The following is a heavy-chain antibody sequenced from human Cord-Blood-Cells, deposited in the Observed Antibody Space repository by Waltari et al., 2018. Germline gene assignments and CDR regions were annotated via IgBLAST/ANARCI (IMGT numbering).Heavy chain of an antibody. V-gene: IGHV3-53*01. CDR3: ARGIDDSSGYYDY. D-gene: IGHD3-22*01. CDR2: IYSGGST. Sequence: EVQLVASGGGLIQPGGSLRLSCEASGFPVSSNDRSWVRQAPGKGLEWVSVIYSGGSTYYADSVKGRFTISRDNSKNTLYLQMNSLRAEDTAVYYCARGIDDSSGYYDYWGQGTLVTVSS. J-gene: IGHJ4*02. CDR1: GFPVSSND.